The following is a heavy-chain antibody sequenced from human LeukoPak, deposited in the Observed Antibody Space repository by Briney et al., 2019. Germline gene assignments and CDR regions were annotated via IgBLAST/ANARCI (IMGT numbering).Heavy chain of an antibody. CDR2: ISSSGSTI. D-gene: IGHD3-10*01. Sequence: GGSLRLSCAASGFTFSSYEMNWVRQAPGKGLEWVSYISSSGSTIYYADSVKGRFTISRDNAKNSLYLQMNSLRAEDTAVYYCARGSMVLGKDYWGQGTLVTVSS. V-gene: IGHV3-48*03. CDR1: GFTFSSYE. CDR3: ARGSMVLGKDY. J-gene: IGHJ4*02.